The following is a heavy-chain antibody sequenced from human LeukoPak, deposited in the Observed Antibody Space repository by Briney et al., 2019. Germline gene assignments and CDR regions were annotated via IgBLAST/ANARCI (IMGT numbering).Heavy chain of an antibody. CDR2: IYHSGST. J-gene: IGHJ4*02. D-gene: IGHD6-13*01. CDR1: GGSISSSNW. CDR3: ARYLRRGSWPLDY. Sequence: SESLSLTCAVSGGSISSSNWWSWVRQPPGKGLEWTGEIYHSGSTNYNPSLKSRVTISVDTSKNQFSLKLSSVTAADTAVYYCARYLRRGSWPLDYWGQGTLVTVSS. V-gene: IGHV4-4*02.